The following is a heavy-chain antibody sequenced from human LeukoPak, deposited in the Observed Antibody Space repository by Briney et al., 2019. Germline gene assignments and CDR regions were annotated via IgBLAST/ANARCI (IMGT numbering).Heavy chain of an antibody. J-gene: IGHJ3*02. CDR1: GDTFSTHT. V-gene: IGHV1-69*05. Sequence: GASVKVSCKASGDTFSTHTITWVRQAPGQGLEWMGRIIPMFGIVKYAQKFQGRVTMTTDESTRILYMELSSLTFEDTAVYYCARDTVYYGSGQQTAFDIWGQGTMVTVFS. CDR2: IIPMFGIV. D-gene: IGHD3-10*01. CDR3: ARDTVYYGSGQQTAFDI.